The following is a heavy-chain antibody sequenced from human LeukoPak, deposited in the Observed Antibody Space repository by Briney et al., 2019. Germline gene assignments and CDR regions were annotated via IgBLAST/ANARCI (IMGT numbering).Heavy chain of an antibody. Sequence: SETLSLTCTVSGGSISSYNWSWIRQPPGKGLEWIGYIYYSGSTNYNPSLKSRVTISVDTSKNQFSLKLSSVTAADTAVYYCARALLWGAFVIWGQGTMVTVSS. CDR2: IYYSGST. V-gene: IGHV4-59*01. J-gene: IGHJ3*02. CDR1: GGSISSYN. D-gene: IGHD3-10*01. CDR3: ARALLWGAFVI.